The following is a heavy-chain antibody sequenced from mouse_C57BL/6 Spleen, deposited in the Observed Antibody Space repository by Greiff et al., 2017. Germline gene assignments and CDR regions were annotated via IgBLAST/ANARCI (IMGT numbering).Heavy chain of an antibody. J-gene: IGHJ1*03. CDR1: GYTFTSYW. V-gene: IGHV1-53*01. CDR2: INPSNGGT. CDR3: ARKGIYDSYWYFDV. Sequence: QVQLQQSGTELVKPGASVKLSCKASGYTFTSYWMHWVKQRPGQGLEWIGNINPSNGGTNYNEKFKSKATLTVDKSSSTAYMQLRSLTSEDSAVYYCARKGIYDSYWYFDVWGTGTTVTVSS. D-gene: IGHD2-4*01.